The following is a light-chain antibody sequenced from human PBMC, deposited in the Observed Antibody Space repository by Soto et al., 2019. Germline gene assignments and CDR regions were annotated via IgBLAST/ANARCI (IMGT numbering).Light chain of an antibody. J-gene: IGKJ5*01. CDR1: QSISTY. CDR2: DAS. Sequence: EIVLTQSPATLSLSPGERAALSCRASQSISTYLAWYQQKPVQAPRLFIYDASNRATGIPARFSGSGSGTYFTLTISSLEPEDFAVYYCQQRSEWPITFGQGTRLDIK. V-gene: IGKV3-11*01. CDR3: QQRSEWPIT.